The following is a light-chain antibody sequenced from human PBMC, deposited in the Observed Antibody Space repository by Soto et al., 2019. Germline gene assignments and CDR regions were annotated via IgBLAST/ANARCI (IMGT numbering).Light chain of an antibody. CDR2: DNN. Sequence: QSMLTQPPSVSAAPGQTVTISCSGSSSRFGSRYVSWSQQLPGTAPKLLIYDNNKRPSGTPDRFSGSKSGTSATLAITGLQAGDEAEYYFGTWDAAWGFRGGTKLTVL. CDR3: GTWDAAWG. CDR1: SSRFGSRY. V-gene: IGLV1-51*01. J-gene: IGLJ3*02.